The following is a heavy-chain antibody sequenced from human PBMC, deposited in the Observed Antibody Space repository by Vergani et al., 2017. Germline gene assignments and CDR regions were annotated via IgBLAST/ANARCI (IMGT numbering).Heavy chain of an antibody. CDR3: ARLGYCSSTSCPGDAFDI. Sequence: QVQLQESGPGLVKPSETLSLTCTVSGGSISSYYWSWIRQPPGKGLEWIGYIYYSGSTNYNPSLKSRVTISVETSKNQFSLKLSSVTAADTAVYYCARLGYCSSTSCPGDAFDIWGQGTMVTVSS. CDR1: GGSISSYY. J-gene: IGHJ3*02. V-gene: IGHV4-59*01. CDR2: IYYSGST. D-gene: IGHD2-2*01.